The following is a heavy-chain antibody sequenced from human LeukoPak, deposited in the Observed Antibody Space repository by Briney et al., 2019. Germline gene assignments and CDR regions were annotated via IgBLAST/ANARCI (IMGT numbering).Heavy chain of an antibody. CDR2: IYWNDDK. Sequence: SGPTLVNPTQPLTLTCTFSGFSLSTSGVGVGWIRQPPVKALEWLALIYWNDDKRYSPSLKSRLTIPKDTSKNQVVLTMTNMDPVDTATYYCAHSGTVTTPHDAFDIWGQGTMATVSS. CDR3: AHSGTVTTPHDAFDI. V-gene: IGHV2-5*01. CDR1: GFSLSTSGVG. J-gene: IGHJ3*02. D-gene: IGHD4-17*01.